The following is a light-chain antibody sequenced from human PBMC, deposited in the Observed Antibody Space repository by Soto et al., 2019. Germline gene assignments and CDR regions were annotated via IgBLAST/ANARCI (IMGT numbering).Light chain of an antibody. Sequence: EIVMTQSPATLSVSPGERATLSCMTSQSISSRHLAWYQQRPGQAPRLLIYDSSKRATGIPERFSGSGSGTDFALTISRLEPEDFAVYYCQQYYISRTFGQGTKVDIK. CDR1: QSISSRH. J-gene: IGKJ1*01. CDR2: DSS. V-gene: IGKV3D-20*02. CDR3: QQYYISRT.